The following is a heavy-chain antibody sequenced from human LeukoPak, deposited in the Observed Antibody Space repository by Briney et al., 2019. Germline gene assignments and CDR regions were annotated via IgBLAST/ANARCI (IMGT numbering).Heavy chain of an antibody. V-gene: IGHV1-2*02. CDR1: EYTFTDYD. D-gene: IGHD2-2*01. Sequence: GASVKVSCKASEYTFTDYDLHWVRQAPGQGPEWISVINASSGGTHYADTVQGRVTLTRDTSINTPYLELSGLRSEDTAVYYCVRANFLHYGSTSCLLDSWGQGTLVTASS. CDR3: VRANFLHYGSTSCLLDS. J-gene: IGHJ4*02. CDR2: INASSGGT.